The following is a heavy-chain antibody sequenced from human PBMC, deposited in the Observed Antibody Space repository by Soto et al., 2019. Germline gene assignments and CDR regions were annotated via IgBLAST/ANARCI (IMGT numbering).Heavy chain of an antibody. CDR2: ISGSGGST. D-gene: IGHD1-26*01. CDR3: ALVGAIRFDY. V-gene: IGHV3-23*01. CDR1: GFTFSSYA. J-gene: IGHJ4*02. Sequence: PGGSLRLSCAASGFTFSSYAMSWVRQAPGKGLGWVSAISGSGGSTYYADSVKGRFTISRDNSKNTLYLQMNSLRAEDTAVYYCALVGAIRFDYWGQGTLVTVSS.